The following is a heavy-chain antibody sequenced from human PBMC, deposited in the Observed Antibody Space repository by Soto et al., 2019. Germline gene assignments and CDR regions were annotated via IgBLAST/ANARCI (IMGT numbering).Heavy chain of an antibody. D-gene: IGHD3-10*01. Sequence: SETLSLTCTVSGGPIGSYYWSWIRQPPGKGLEWIGYIYESGSTNSNPSLQSRVTISVDTSKNQFYLNLSPVTAADTATYYCARARITLVREIIKYNMDIWGQGTTVTVSS. CDR3: ARARITLVREIIKYNMDI. V-gene: IGHV4-59*01. CDR2: IYESGST. CDR1: GGPIGSYY. J-gene: IGHJ6*02.